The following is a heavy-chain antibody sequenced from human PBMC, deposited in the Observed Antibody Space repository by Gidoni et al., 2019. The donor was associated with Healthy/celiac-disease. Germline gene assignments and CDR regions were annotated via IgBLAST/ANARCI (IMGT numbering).Heavy chain of an antibody. CDR3: AHSEGVADTAMVSSGWFDP. D-gene: IGHD5-18*01. V-gene: IGHV2-5*02. CDR2: IYWDDDK. Sequence: QITLKESGPTLVKPTQTLTLTCTFSGFSLSTSGVGVGWIRQPPGKALEWLALIYWDDDKRYSPSLKSRLTITKDTSKNQVVLTMTNMDPVDTATYYCAHSEGVADTAMVSSGWFDPWGQGTLVTVSS. CDR1: GFSLSTSGVG. J-gene: IGHJ5*02.